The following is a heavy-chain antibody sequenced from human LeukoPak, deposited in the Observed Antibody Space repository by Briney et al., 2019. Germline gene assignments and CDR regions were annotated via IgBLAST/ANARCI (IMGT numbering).Heavy chain of an antibody. CDR3: ARAKGEDYYDSSGYYSFDY. D-gene: IGHD3-22*01. J-gene: IGHJ4*02. CDR2: INHSGST. V-gene: IGHV4-34*01. Sequence: SETLSLTCTVSGGSISSYYWSWIRQPPGKGLEWIGEINHSGSTNYNPSLKSRVTLSVDTSKNQFSLKLSSVTAADTAVYYCARAKGEDYYDSSGYYSFDYWGQGTLVTVSS. CDR1: GGSISSYY.